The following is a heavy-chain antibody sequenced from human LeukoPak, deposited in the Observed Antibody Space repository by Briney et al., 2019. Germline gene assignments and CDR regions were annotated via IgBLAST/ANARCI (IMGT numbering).Heavy chain of an antibody. CDR2: IYYSGST. Sequence: SETLSLTCTVSGGSISSYYWTWIRQPPGKGLEWIGYIYYSGSTKYNPSLKRRVTISEDSSKNHFSLKLSSVTAADTAVYYCARAQVGIVGATEFAYWGQGTLVTVSS. D-gene: IGHD1-26*01. CDR3: ARAQVGIVGATEFAY. CDR1: GGSISSYY. J-gene: IGHJ4*02. V-gene: IGHV4-59*08.